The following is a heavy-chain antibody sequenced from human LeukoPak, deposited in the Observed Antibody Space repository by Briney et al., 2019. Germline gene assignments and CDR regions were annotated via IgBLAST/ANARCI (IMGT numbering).Heavy chain of an antibody. V-gene: IGHV3-21*01. J-gene: IGHJ4*02. Sequence: GGSLRLSCAASGFTFSSYSMNWVRQAPGKGLEGVSSISSNSSYIYYADSVKGRFTISRDNAKNSLYLQMNSLRAEDTAVYYCARGSGSNPFDYWGQGTLVTVSS. D-gene: IGHD6-19*01. CDR2: ISSNSSYI. CDR1: GFTFSSYS. CDR3: ARGSGSNPFDY.